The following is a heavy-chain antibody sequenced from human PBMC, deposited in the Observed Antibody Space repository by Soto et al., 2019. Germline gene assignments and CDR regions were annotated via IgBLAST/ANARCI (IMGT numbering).Heavy chain of an antibody. CDR1: GFTFSSYA. Sequence: EVQLLESGGGLVQPGGSLRLSCAASGFTFSSYAMSWVRQAPGKGLEWVSAISGSGGSTYYADSVKGRFTISRDNSKNTLYLQMNSLRAEDTAVYYCAKEGLVATIQLYYFDYWGQGTLVTVSS. CDR3: AKEGLVATIQLYYFDY. D-gene: IGHD5-12*01. V-gene: IGHV3-23*01. CDR2: ISGSGGST. J-gene: IGHJ4*02.